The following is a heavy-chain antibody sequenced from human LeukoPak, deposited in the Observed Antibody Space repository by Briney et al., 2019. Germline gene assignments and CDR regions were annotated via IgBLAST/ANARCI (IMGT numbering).Heavy chain of an antibody. J-gene: IGHJ4*02. CDR1: GYTFTSYG. Sequence: GASVKVSCKASGYTFTSYGISWVRQAPGQGLEWMGWISAYNGNTNYAQKLQGRVTMTTDTSTSTAYMKLRSLRSDDTAVYYCARDSSSWYFPHFDYWGQGTLVTVSS. CDR2: ISAYNGNT. V-gene: IGHV1-18*01. D-gene: IGHD6-13*01. CDR3: ARDSSSWYFPHFDY.